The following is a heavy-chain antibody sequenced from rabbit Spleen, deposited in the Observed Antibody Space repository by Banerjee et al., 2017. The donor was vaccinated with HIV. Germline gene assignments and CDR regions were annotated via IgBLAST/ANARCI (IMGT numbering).Heavy chain of an antibody. CDR3: AREVLYAAYAGFGDATIYYFDL. V-gene: IGHV1S45*01. Sequence: QEQLVESGGGLVQPGGSLKLSCKASGFDFSHYGVSWVRQAPGKGLEWIACIYSGSSGSTNAANWVNGRFTISKTSSTTVTLQMTSLTAADTATYFCAREVLYAAYAGFGDATIYYFDLWGQGTLVTVS. CDR2: IYSGSSGST. CDR1: GFDFSHYG. D-gene: IGHD6-1*01. J-gene: IGHJ4*01.